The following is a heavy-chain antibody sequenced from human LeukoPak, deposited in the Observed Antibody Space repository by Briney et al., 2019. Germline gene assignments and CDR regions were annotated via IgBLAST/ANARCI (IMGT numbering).Heavy chain of an antibody. J-gene: IGHJ4*02. V-gene: IGHV3-7*05. CDR2: LKQDGSDR. Sequence: GGSLRLSCAASVSTLNTSWMTWFRQTAGKGLEWVASLKQDGSDRYYVDSVKGRFTISRDNTENSLYLQMNSLRAEDTAVYYCARETRGLVGSYWGRGTLVIVSP. CDR3: ARETRGLVGSY. CDR1: VSTLNTSW. D-gene: IGHD2-8*02.